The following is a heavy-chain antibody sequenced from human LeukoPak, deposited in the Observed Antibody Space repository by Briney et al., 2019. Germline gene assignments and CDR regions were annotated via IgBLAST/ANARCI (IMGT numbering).Heavy chain of an antibody. Sequence: GGSLRLSCAASGFTFSSHGMSWVRQAPGKGLEWVSGIIGGAGSTYYADSVKGRFTISGDNSKNTLFLQMNSLRAEDTAVYYCAHGAMYQLDYWGQGTLVTVSS. V-gene: IGHV3-23*01. J-gene: IGHJ4*02. CDR1: GFTFSSHG. D-gene: IGHD2-2*01. CDR3: AHGAMYQLDY. CDR2: IIGGAGST.